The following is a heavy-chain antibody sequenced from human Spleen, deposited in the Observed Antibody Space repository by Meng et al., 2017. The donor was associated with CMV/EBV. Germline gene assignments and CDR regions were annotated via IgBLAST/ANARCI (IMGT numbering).Heavy chain of an antibody. CDR2: ISSSSSYI. CDR1: GFTFSSYS. V-gene: IGHV3-21*01. J-gene: IGHJ4*02. D-gene: IGHD6-6*01. Sequence: GESLKISCAASGFTFSSYSMNWVRQAPGKGLEWVSSISSSSSYIYYADSVKGRFTISRDNAKNSLYLQMNSLRAEDTAVYYCARVAARPKYYFDYWGQGTLVTVSS. CDR3: ARVAARPKYYFDY.